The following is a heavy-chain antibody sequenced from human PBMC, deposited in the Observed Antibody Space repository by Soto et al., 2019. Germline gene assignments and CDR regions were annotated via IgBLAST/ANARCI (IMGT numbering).Heavy chain of an antibody. D-gene: IGHD5-12*01. J-gene: IGHJ3*02. CDR2: IIPIFGTA. CDR3: ARGVEMATIFSSGAFDI. V-gene: IGHV1-69*13. CDR1: GGTFSSYA. Sequence: ASVKVSCKASGGTFSSYAISWVRQAPGQGLEWMGGIIPIFGTANYAQKFQGRVTITADESTSTAYMELSSLRSEDTAVYYCARGVEMATIFSSGAFDIWGQGTMVTVSS.